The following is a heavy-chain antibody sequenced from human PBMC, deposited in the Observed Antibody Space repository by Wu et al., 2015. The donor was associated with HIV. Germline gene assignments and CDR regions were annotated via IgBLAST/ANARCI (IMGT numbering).Heavy chain of an antibody. CDR2: IIPIFGTA. J-gene: IGHJ5*02. CDR3: ARDYPQYYYDSSGYPNWFDP. CDR1: GGTFSSYA. V-gene: IGHV1-69*05. Sequence: QVQLVQSGAEVKKPGSSVKVSCKASGGTFSSYAISWVRQAPGQGLEWMGGIIPIFGTANYAQKFQGRVTITTDESTSTAYMELSSLRSEDTAVYYCARDYPQYYYDSSGYPNWFDPWGQGTLVTVSS. D-gene: IGHD3-22*01.